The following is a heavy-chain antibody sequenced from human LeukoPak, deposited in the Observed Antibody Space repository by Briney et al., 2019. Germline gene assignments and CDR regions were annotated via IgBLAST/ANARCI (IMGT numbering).Heavy chain of an antibody. V-gene: IGHV1-2*02. CDR1: GYTFTGYY. Sequence: ASVKVSCKASGYTFTGYYMHWVRQAPGQGLAWMGWINPNSGGTNYAQKFQGRVTMTRDTSISTAYMELSRLRSDDTAVYYCASTSGGTFSAFDIWGQGTMVTVSS. D-gene: IGHD2-8*02. CDR2: INPNSGGT. CDR3: ASTSGGTFSAFDI. J-gene: IGHJ3*02.